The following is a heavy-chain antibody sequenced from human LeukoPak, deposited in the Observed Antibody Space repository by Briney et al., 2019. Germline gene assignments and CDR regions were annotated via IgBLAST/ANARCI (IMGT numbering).Heavy chain of an antibody. CDR1: GGSISSGDYY. J-gene: IGHJ4*02. V-gene: IGHV4-30-4*01. Sequence: SETLSLTCTVSGGSISSGDYYWSWIRQPPGKGLEWIGYIYYSGSTYYNPSLKSRVTISVDTSKDQFSLKLSSVTAADTAVYYCARGGATVTTDTFDYWGQGTLVTVSS. CDR2: IYYSGST. CDR3: ARGGATVTTDTFDY. D-gene: IGHD4-17*01.